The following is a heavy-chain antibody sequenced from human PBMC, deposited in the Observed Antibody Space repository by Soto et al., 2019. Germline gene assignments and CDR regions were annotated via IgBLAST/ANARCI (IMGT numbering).Heavy chain of an antibody. V-gene: IGHV1-18*01. Sequence: QVQLVQSGPEVKKPGASVKVSCKTSGYTFTSYGISWVRQAPAQGLEWMGWITTHKGKTTYAQKFQGRVTMTTDTSTSTAYMEMRSVRSDDTAVYYCATRSPAFDYWGQGTLVTVSS. CDR2: ITTHKGKT. J-gene: IGHJ4*02. CDR1: GYTFTSYG. D-gene: IGHD3-10*01. CDR3: ATRSPAFDY.